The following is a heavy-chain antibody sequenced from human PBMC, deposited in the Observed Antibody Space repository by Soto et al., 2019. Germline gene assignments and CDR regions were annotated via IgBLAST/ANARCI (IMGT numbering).Heavy chain of an antibody. V-gene: IGHV1-18*04. Sequence: ASGKGCCTAAGYGFTSYGISWVRQAPGQGLEWMGWISAYNGNTNYAQKLQGRVTMTTDTSTSTAYMELRSLRSDDTAVYYCARDRYYGSGSYYANDAFDIWGQGTMVTVSS. CDR2: ISAYNGNT. CDR1: GYGFTSYG. CDR3: ARDRYYGSGSYYANDAFDI. D-gene: IGHD3-10*01. J-gene: IGHJ3*02.